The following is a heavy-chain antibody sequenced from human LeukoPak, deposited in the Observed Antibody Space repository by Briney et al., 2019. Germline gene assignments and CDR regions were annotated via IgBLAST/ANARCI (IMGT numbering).Heavy chain of an antibody. D-gene: IGHD2-21*02. J-gene: IGHJ3*02. Sequence: ASVKVSCKASGYTFTSYYMHWVRQAPGQGLEWMGIINPSGGSTRYAQKFQGRVTMTRDTSTSTVYMELSSLRSEDTAVYYCARGGRDCGGDCYVAAFDIWGQGTMVTVSS. CDR1: GYTFTSYY. V-gene: IGHV1-46*01. CDR2: INPSGGST. CDR3: ARGGRDCGGDCYVAAFDI.